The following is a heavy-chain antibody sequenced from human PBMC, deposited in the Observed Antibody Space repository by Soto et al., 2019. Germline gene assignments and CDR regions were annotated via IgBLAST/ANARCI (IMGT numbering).Heavy chain of an antibody. J-gene: IGHJ6*03. D-gene: IGHD1-7*01. CDR1: GFTFSSYA. CDR2: ISGSGGST. Sequence: PGGSLRLSCAASGFTFSSYAMSWVRQAPGKGLEWVSAISGSGGSTYYADSVKGRFTISRDNSKNTLYLQMNSPRAEDTAVYYCAKSLEGGGHNWNYFGYYYYYYMDVWGKGTTVTVSS. V-gene: IGHV3-23*01. CDR3: AKSLEGGGHNWNYFGYYYYYYMDV.